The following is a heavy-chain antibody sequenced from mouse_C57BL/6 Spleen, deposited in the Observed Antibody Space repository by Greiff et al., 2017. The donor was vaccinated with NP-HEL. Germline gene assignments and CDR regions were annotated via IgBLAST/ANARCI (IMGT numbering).Heavy chain of an antibody. V-gene: IGHV1-69*01. CDR2: IDPSDSYT. D-gene: IGHD4-1*01. J-gene: IGHJ3*01. Sequence: QVQLKQSGAELVMPGASVKLSCKASGYTFTSYWMHWVKQRPGQGLEWIGEIDPSDSYTNYNQKFKGKSTLTVDKSSSTAYMQLSSLTSEDSAVYYCARRANWDSFAYWGQGTLVTVSA. CDR3: ARRANWDSFAY. CDR1: GYTFTSYW.